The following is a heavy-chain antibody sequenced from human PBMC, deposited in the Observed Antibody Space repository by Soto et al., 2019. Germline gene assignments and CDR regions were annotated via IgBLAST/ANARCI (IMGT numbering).Heavy chain of an antibody. Sequence: PSETLSLTCTVSGGSVSSGSYYLRWIRQPPGKGLEWIGYIYYSGSTNYNPSLKSRVTISVDTSKNQFSLKLSSVTAADTAVYYCARGIWLRSSFDYWGQGTLVTVSS. V-gene: IGHV4-61*01. CDR3: ARGIWLRSSFDY. J-gene: IGHJ4*02. CDR2: IYYSGST. CDR1: GGSVSSGSYY. D-gene: IGHD5-12*01.